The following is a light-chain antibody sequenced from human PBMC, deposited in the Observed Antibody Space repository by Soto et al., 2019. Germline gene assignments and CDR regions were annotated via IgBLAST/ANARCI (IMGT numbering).Light chain of an antibody. Sequence: QSVLTQPASVSGSPGQSITSSCTGTSNDVGGYNYVSWYQQHPGKAPKLMIFDVTKRPSGVSNRFSGSKSGNTASLTISGLQAEDEADYFCCSYTGSSSMVFGGGTKLTVL. J-gene: IGLJ3*02. CDR1: SNDVGGYNY. CDR2: DVT. V-gene: IGLV2-14*01. CDR3: CSYTGSSSMV.